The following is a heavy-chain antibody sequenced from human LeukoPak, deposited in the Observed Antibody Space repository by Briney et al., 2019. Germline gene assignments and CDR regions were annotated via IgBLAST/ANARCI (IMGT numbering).Heavy chain of an antibody. Sequence: SETLSLTCTVSGGSISSYYWSWIRQPPGKGLEWIGYIYYSGSTNYNPSLKSRVTISVDTSKNQFSLKLSSVTAADTAVYYCARGVRSGSYYWTLHFDYWGQGTLVTVSS. CDR3: ARGVRSGSYYWTLHFDY. CDR1: GGSISSYY. J-gene: IGHJ4*02. D-gene: IGHD1-26*01. V-gene: IGHV4-59*01. CDR2: IYYSGST.